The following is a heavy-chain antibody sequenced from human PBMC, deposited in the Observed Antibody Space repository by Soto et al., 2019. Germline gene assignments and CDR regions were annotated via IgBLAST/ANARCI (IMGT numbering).Heavy chain of an antibody. CDR3: ARDNPATSMDV. Sequence: GGSLRLSCAASGVTFRSYGMHWVRQAPGKGLEWVAVIWYDGSNKYYADSVKGRFTISRDNSKNTLYLQMDSLRAEDTAVYYCARDNPATSMDVWGKGTTVTVSS. CDR2: IWYDGSNK. CDR1: GVTFRSYG. V-gene: IGHV3-33*01. D-gene: IGHD1-26*01. J-gene: IGHJ6*04.